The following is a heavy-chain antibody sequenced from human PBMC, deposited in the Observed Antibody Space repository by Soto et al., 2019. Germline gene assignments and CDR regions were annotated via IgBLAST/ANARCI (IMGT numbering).Heavy chain of an antibody. D-gene: IGHD3-3*01. Sequence: SETLSLTCTVSGGSISSYYWSWIRQPPGKGLEWIGYIYYSGSTNYNPSLKSRVTISVDTSKNQFSLKLSSVTAADTAVYYCARERITSFGVVIMPYGMDVWGQGTTVTVSS. CDR2: IYYSGST. J-gene: IGHJ6*02. CDR3: ARERITSFGVVIMPYGMDV. CDR1: GGSISSYY. V-gene: IGHV4-59*01.